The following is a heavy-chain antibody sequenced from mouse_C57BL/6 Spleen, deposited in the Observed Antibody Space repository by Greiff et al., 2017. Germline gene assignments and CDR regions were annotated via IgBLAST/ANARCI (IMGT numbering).Heavy chain of an antibody. CDR3: ARALITTVFDY. CDR2: IYPGDGVT. V-gene: IGHV1-82*01. Sequence: VQLQQSGPELVKPGASVKISCKASGYAFRSSWMNWVKQRPGKGLEWIGRIYPGDGVTNYNGKFKGKATLTADKSASTAYMQLSSLTSEDSAVYFCARALITTVFDYWGQGTTLTVSS. J-gene: IGHJ2*01. D-gene: IGHD1-1*01. CDR1: GYAFRSSW.